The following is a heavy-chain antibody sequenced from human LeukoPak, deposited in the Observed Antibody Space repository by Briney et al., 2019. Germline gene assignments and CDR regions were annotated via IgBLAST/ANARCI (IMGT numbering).Heavy chain of an antibody. D-gene: IGHD4-17*01. Sequence: SETLSLTCTGSGGSISGYYWSWIRQPPGKGLEWIGYIYYSGSTNYNPSLKSRVTISVDTSKNQFSLKLSSVTAADTAVYYCARVNYGDSTGYYYYGMDVWGQGTTVTVSS. V-gene: IGHV4-59*01. CDR2: IYYSGST. J-gene: IGHJ6*02. CDR1: GGSISGYY. CDR3: ARVNYGDSTGYYYYGMDV.